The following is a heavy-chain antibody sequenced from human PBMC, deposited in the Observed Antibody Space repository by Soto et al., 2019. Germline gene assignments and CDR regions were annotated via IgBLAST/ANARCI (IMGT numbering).Heavy chain of an antibody. V-gene: IGHV5-51*01. CDR3: AREGGYCSSTSCQGIDY. D-gene: IGHD2-2*01. CDR2: IYPGDSDT. J-gene: IGHJ4*02. Sequence: GESLKISCKASGYSFTSYWIAWVRQMPGKGLEWMGIIYPGDSDTRYSPSFQGQVTISADRSISTAYLHWSSLKASDTAMYYCAREGGYCSSTSCQGIDYWGQGTLVTGS. CDR1: GYSFTSYW.